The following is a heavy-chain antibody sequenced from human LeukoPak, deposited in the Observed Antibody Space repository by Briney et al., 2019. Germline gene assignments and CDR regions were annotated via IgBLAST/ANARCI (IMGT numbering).Heavy chain of an antibody. D-gene: IGHD3-3*01. CDR2: LYTNDNK. CDR3: AHSRYDFWSGYQNWFDP. CDR1: GFSLSTSGVA. J-gene: IGHJ5*02. V-gene: IGHV2-5*01. Sequence: ESGPTLVNPTQTLTLTCTFSGFSLSTSGVAVDWIRQPPGKALEWLAVLYTNDNKRYSPSLSSRLTITKDTSKNQVVLTMTNMDPVDTATYYCAHSRYDFWSGYQNWFDPWGQGTLVTVSS.